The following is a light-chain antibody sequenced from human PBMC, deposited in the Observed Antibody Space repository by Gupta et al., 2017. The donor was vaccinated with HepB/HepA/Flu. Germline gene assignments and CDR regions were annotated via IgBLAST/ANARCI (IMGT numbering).Light chain of an antibody. CDR3: QQYNSFSHT. CDR1: QSISSW. V-gene: IGKV1-5*03. CDR2: KAS. J-gene: IGKJ2*01. Sequence: IQMTQSPSTLSASVGDRVTITCRPSQSISSWLAWYQQKPGKAPKLLIYKASSLESGVPSRFSGSGSGTEFTLTISSLQPDDFATYYCQQYNSFSHTFGEGTKVEIK.